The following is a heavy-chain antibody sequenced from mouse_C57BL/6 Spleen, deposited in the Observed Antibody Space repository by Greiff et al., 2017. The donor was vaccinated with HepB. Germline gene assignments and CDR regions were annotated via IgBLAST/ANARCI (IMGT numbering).Heavy chain of an antibody. D-gene: IGHD2-3*01. Sequence: VQLQQSGAELARPGASVKMSCKASGYTFTSYTMHWVKQRPGQGLEWIGYINPSSGYTKYNQKFKDKATLTADKSSSTAYMQLSSLTSEDSAVYYCAGGHYDELRGDYWGQGTTLTVSS. CDR2: INPSSGYT. CDR1: GYTFTSYT. V-gene: IGHV1-4*01. J-gene: IGHJ2*01. CDR3: AGGHYDELRGDY.